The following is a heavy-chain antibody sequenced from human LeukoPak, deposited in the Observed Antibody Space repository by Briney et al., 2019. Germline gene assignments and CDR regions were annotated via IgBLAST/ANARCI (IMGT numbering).Heavy chain of an antibody. V-gene: IGHV4-59*01. CDR1: GGSISSYY. CDR3: ARTTYDFWSGYPYGDYYYYMDV. D-gene: IGHD3-3*01. Sequence: SETLSLTCTVSGGSISSYYWSWIRQPPGKGLEWIGYIYYSGSTNYNPSLKSRVTISVDTSKNQFSLKLSSVTAADTAVYYCARTTYDFWSGYPYGDYYYYMDVWGKGTTVTVSS. CDR2: IYYSGST. J-gene: IGHJ6*03.